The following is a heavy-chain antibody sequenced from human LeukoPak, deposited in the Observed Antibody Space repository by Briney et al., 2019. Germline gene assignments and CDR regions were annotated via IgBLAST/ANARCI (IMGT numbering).Heavy chain of an antibody. V-gene: IGHV7-4-1*02. J-gene: IGHJ4*02. CDR3: ARDQASSSWYGPLTY. CDR1: GYTFTSYA. CDR2: INTNTGNP. D-gene: IGHD6-13*01. Sequence: AASVKVSCKASGYTFTSYAMNWVRQAPGQGLEWMGWINTNTGNPTYAQGFTGRFVFSLDTSVSTAYLQISSLKAEDTAVYYCARDQASSSWYGPLTYWGQGTLVTVSS.